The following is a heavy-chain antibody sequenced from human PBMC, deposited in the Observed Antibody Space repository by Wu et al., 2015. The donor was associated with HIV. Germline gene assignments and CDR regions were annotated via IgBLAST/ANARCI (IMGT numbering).Heavy chain of an antibody. CDR1: GGTFSGYA. V-gene: IGHV1-69*05. Sequence: QVQLVQSGAEVKKPGSSVNVSCQAFGGTFSGYAVNWVRQAPGQGLEWMGGIIPVFGTTSYAQKFRGRVTITTDASTNTAYIEVSSLRSEDTAVYYCAREPRAAPPNHGDFDYLDFWGQGTLVTVSA. D-gene: IGHD4-17*01. CDR2: IIPVFGTT. CDR3: AREPRAAPPNHGDFDYLDF. J-gene: IGHJ4*02.